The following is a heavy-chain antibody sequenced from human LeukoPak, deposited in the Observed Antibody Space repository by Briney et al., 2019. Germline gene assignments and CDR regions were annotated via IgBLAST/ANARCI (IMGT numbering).Heavy chain of an antibody. CDR1: GYTFSSYY. CDR3: ARDRPTYYYGSGLLNWFDP. J-gene: IGHJ5*02. CDR2: INPSGGST. V-gene: IGHV1-46*01. D-gene: IGHD3-10*01. Sequence: GASVKVSCKASGYTFSSYYMHWVRQAPGQGLEWMGRINPSGGSTSYAQKFQGRVTMTRDTSTSTVYMELSSLRSEDTAVYYCARDRPTYYYGSGLLNWFDPWGQGTLVAVSS.